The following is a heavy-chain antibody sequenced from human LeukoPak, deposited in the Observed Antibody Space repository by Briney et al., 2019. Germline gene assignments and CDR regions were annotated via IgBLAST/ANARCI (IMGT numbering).Heavy chain of an antibody. Sequence: PGGSLRLSRAASGFTFSSYSMNWVRQAPGKGLEWVSSISGSSNYIYYADSVKGRFTISRDSATNSLYLQMNSLRAEDTAVYYCARDYYGSYAIDYWGQGTLVTVSS. V-gene: IGHV3-21*01. CDR3: ARDYYGSYAIDY. J-gene: IGHJ4*02. CDR2: ISGSSNYI. D-gene: IGHD1-26*01. CDR1: GFTFSSYS.